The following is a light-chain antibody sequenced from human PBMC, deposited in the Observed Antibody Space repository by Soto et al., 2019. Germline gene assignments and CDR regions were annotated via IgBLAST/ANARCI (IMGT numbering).Light chain of an antibody. CDR3: QQFGSSPRT. V-gene: IGKV3-20*01. CDR2: GAS. Sequence: TVLIQNPGTLSVSGGGGATRSRSASQSFVNMYLAWYQKKPGQAPRLLMYGASRRPTGIPERLSGSGYGTDFTLTISRMENEEFEVYYCQQFGSSPRTFGQGTKVDIK. J-gene: IGKJ1*01. CDR1: QSFVNMY.